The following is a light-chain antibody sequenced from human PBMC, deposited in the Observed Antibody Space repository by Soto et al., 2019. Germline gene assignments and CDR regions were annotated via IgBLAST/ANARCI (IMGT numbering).Light chain of an antibody. CDR2: GAS. J-gene: IGKJ1*01. Sequence: DIQMTQSPSAMSAAVGARVTITCRASQGISNHLAWFQHKPGKVPQRLIYGASSLQSGVPSRFSGSASGTEFTLTISGLQPEDFATYYCLQHKSYPWTFGQGTQVEIK. CDR3: LQHKSYPWT. CDR1: QGISNH. V-gene: IGKV1-17*03.